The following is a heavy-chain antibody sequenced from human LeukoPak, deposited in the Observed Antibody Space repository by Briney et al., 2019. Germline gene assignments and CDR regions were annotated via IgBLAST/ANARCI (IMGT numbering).Heavy chain of an antibody. V-gene: IGHV4-59*08. D-gene: IGHD6-13*01. CDR3: ARHSVAAALSYSDY. J-gene: IGHJ4*02. Sequence: SETLSLTCTVSGGSISSYYWSWIRQPPGKGLEWIGYIDYSGSTNYNPSLKSRVTISADTPKNQFSLKVSSVTAADTAVYYCARHSVAAALSYSDYWGQGALVTVSS. CDR1: GGSISSYY. CDR2: IDYSGST.